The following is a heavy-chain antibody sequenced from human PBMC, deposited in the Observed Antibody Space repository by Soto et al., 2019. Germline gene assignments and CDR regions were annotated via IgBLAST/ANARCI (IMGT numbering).Heavy chain of an antibody. CDR2: IIPSYDRT. CDR3: ARDPTNDYGDDTFDY. J-gene: IGHJ4*02. Sequence: QVLLLQSGSEVKKAGSSVKVSCKASGDAFKSYAIHWVRQAPGQGLEYMGRIIPSYDRTKYAQKFQGRLTLTADMYTSTVYMESSSLRSEDTAVYYCARDPTNDYGDDTFDYWGQGTKVIVSS. D-gene: IGHD4-17*01. V-gene: IGHV1-69*06. CDR1: GDAFKSYA.